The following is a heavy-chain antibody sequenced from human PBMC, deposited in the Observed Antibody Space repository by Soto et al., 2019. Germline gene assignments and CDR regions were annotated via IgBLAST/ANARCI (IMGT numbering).Heavy chain of an antibody. CDR1: GLMFRDYV. J-gene: IGHJ3*01. CDR2: MSASGGTT. Sequence: PGGSLRLSCAGSGLMFRDYVMSWVRQVAGKGLEWVSSMSASGGTTYYADSAKDRFTMSRDNSKNTLYLQMNTLRDEDTAVYYCAKDKTLFRNVFDLWGQGTQVTVSS. CDR3: AKDKTLFRNVFDL. V-gene: IGHV3-23*01. D-gene: IGHD2-21*01.